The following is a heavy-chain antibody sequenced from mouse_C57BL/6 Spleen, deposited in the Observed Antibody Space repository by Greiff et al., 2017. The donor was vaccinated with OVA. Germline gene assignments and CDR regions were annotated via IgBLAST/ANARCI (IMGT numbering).Heavy chain of an antibody. D-gene: IGHD2-3*01. CDR2: ISSGSSTI. CDR3: ARQMVTTGYYYAMDY. Sequence: EVQLQESGGGLVKPGGSLKLSCAASGFTFSDYGMHWVRQAPEKGLEWVAYISSGSSTIYYADTVKGRFTISRDNAKNTLFLQMTSLRSEDTAMYYCARQMVTTGYYYAMDYWGQGTSVTVSS. CDR1: GFTFSDYG. V-gene: IGHV5-17*01. J-gene: IGHJ4*01.